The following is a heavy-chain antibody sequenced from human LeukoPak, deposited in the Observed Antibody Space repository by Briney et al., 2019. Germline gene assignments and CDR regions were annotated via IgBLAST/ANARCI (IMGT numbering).Heavy chain of an antibody. CDR2: IKSKTDGGTT. Sequence: GGSLRLSCAVSGFTFSNAWMSWVRQAPGKGLEWVGRIKSKTDGGTTDYAAPVKGRFTISRDDSKNTLYLQMNSLKTEDTAVYYCTTGITMIVVVPTGDYWGQGTLVTVSS. V-gene: IGHV3-15*01. CDR1: GFTFSNAW. J-gene: IGHJ4*02. D-gene: IGHD3-22*01. CDR3: TTGITMIVVVPTGDY.